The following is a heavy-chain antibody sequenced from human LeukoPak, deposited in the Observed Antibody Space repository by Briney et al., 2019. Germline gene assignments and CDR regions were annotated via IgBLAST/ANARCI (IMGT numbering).Heavy chain of an antibody. CDR1: AYSVTSYL. J-gene: IGHJ3*02. D-gene: IGHD6-13*01. CDR2: IYPVDSDT. V-gene: IGHV5-51*01. Sequence: GESRKISCKGSAYSVTSYLIGWVRQMPGKGLEWMGTIYPVDSDTRYSPSFQGQVTISAYKSISTDSLQWSSLEASDAAMYYCARHRGIAAPTDDFDIWGQGTMVTVSS. CDR3: ARHRGIAAPTDDFDI.